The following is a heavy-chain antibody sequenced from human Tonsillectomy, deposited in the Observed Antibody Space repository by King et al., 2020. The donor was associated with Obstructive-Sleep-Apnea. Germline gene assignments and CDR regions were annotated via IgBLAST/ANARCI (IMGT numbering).Heavy chain of an antibody. CDR2: ISAYNGNT. J-gene: IGHJ6*02. V-gene: IGHV1-18*04. Sequence: QLVQSGAEVKKPGASVKVSCKASGYTFISYGVSWVRQAPGQGLEWMGWISAYNGNTNYAQKLQGRVTMTTDTSTSTAYMELRGLRSDDTAVYYCARDLRSGWPSGMDVWGQGTTVTVSS. CDR3: ARDLRSGWPSGMDV. D-gene: IGHD6-19*01. CDR1: GYTFISYG.